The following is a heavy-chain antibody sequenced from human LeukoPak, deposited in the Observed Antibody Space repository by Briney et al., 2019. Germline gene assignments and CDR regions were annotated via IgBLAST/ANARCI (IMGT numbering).Heavy chain of an antibody. Sequence: ASVEVSCKASGYTITSYAMHWVRQAPGQRLEWMGWVNAGNGNTKYSQKFQGRVTITRDTSASTAYMELSSLRSEDTAVYYCARGLYSSGWAEYFQHWGQGTLVTVSS. CDR2: VNAGNGNT. D-gene: IGHD6-19*01. J-gene: IGHJ1*01. V-gene: IGHV1-3*01. CDR1: GYTITSYA. CDR3: ARGLYSSGWAEYFQH.